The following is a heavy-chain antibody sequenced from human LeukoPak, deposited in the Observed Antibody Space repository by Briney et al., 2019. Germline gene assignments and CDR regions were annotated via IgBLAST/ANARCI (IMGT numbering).Heavy chain of an antibody. D-gene: IGHD3-22*01. J-gene: IGHJ4*02. CDR1: GFSFNIYG. Sequence: GGSLRLSCAASGFSFNIYGMHWVRQAPGKGLEWENFIWYDGSKKYYTDSVKGRFTIHRDKAKNSLYLQMNSLRAEDTALYYCARNFGGGDSSGPYSWGQGTQVTVSS. CDR2: IWYDGSKK. V-gene: IGHV3-33*01. CDR3: ARNFGGGDSSGPYS.